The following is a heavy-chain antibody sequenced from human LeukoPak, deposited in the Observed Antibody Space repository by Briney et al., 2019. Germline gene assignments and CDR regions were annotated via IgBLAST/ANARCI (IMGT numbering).Heavy chain of an antibody. D-gene: IGHD3-10*01. CDR3: AREEVLWFGQYAMDV. CDR1: GYTFTSYY. Sequence: GASVKVSCKASGYTFTSYYMHWVRQAPGQGLEWMGIINPSGGSTSYAQKFQGRVTMTTDTSTSTAYMELRSLRSDDTAVYYCAREEVLWFGQYAMDVWGQGTTVTVSS. V-gene: IGHV1-46*01. CDR2: INPSGGST. J-gene: IGHJ6*02.